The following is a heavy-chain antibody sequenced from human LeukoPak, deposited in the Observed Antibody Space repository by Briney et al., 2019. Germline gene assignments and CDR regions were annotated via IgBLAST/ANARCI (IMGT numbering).Heavy chain of an antibody. CDR2: ISSSSSTI. J-gene: IGHJ4*02. V-gene: IGHV3-48*01. Sequence: GGSLRLSCAASGFTFSSYSMNWVRQAPGKGLEWVSYISSSSSTIYYADSVKGRFTISRDNAKNSLYLQMNSLRAEDTAVYYCARDPVVYYDSSGSYFDYWGQGTLVTVSS. CDR3: ARDPVVYYDSSGSYFDY. CDR1: GFTFSSYS. D-gene: IGHD3-22*01.